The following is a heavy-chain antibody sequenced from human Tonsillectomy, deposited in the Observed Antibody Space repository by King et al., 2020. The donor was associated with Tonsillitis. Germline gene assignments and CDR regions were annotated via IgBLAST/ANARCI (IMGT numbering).Heavy chain of an antibody. D-gene: IGHD3-9*01. V-gene: IGHV1-24*01. Sequence: QLVQSGAEVKTPGASVRVSCKISGHNLNELSMHWVRQAPGKGLEWMGGFDPEDGETKYAQKFQGRVTMTEDASTDTAYMDLTRLRSDDTAVNYCATGRYFAWLSFGYWGQGPLVTVSS. J-gene: IGHJ4*02. CDR3: ATGRYFAWLSFGY. CDR1: GHNLNELS. CDR2: FDPEDGET.